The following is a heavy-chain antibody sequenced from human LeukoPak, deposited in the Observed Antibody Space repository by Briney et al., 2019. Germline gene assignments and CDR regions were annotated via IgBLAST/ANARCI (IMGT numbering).Heavy chain of an antibody. V-gene: IGHV4-59*01. CDR3: ARQYSFTSYFDY. D-gene: IGHD1-26*01. CDR2: IYYSGST. CDR1: GGSIHNNY. J-gene: IGHJ4*02. Sequence: PSETLSLTCTVSGGSIHNNYWSWIRQPPGKGLEWIGYIYYSGSTNYNPSLKSRVTILVDTSKNQFYLKLSSVTAADTAVYYCARQYSFTSYFDYWGQGALVTVSS.